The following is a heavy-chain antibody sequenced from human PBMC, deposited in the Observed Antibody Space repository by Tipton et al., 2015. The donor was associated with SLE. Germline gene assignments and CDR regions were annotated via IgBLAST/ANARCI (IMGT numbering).Heavy chain of an antibody. CDR3: ARPHPYCSGGSCYDAFDI. Sequence: GLVKPSETLSLTCAVYDGSFSGYYWSWIRQPPGKGLEWIGEINHSGSTNYNPSLKSRVTISVGTSKNQFSLKLSSVTAADTAVYYCARPHPYCSGGSCYDAFDIWGQGTMVTVSS. D-gene: IGHD2-15*01. V-gene: IGHV4-34*01. J-gene: IGHJ3*02. CDR1: DGSFSGYY. CDR2: INHSGST.